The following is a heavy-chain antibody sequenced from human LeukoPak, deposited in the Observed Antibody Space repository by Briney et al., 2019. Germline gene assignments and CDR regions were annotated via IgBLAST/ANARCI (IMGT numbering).Heavy chain of an antibody. Sequence: PGGSLRLSCAASGFTFDDYGMSWVRQAPGKGLXXXSGINWNGGSXXXXXXXXGRFTISRDNAKNSLYLQMNSLRAEDTALYYCARLPTMIDAFDICGQGTMVTVSS. CDR2: INWNGGSX. J-gene: IGHJ3*02. CDR3: ARLPTMIDAFDI. D-gene: IGHD3-22*01. CDR1: GFTFDDYG. V-gene: IGHV3-20*04.